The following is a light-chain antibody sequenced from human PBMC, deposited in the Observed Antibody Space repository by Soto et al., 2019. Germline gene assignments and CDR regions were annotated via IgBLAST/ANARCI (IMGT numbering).Light chain of an antibody. Sequence: QSVLTQPASVSGSPGQSITISCTGTSSDVGGFNYVSWYQQHPGKAPKLMIYDVTNRPSGVSYRFSGSKSGNTASLTISGLQVEDEADYYCNSYTISSTYVFGTGTKVTVL. CDR1: SSDVGGFNY. CDR3: NSYTISSTYV. J-gene: IGLJ1*01. CDR2: DVT. V-gene: IGLV2-14*03.